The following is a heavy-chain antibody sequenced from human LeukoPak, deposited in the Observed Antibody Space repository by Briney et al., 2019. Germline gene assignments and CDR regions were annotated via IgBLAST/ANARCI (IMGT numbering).Heavy chain of an antibody. J-gene: IGHJ6*02. D-gene: IGHD1-26*01. CDR3: ARDYYSNFGKDYGMDV. V-gene: IGHV3-7*03. CDR1: GFTFSSYW. Sequence: PGGSLRLSCAASGFTFSSYWMSWVRQAPGKGLEWVANIKQDGSEKYYVDSVKGRFTISRDNAKNSLYLQMNSLRAEDTAVYYCARDYYSNFGKDYGMDVWGQGTMVTVSS. CDR2: IKQDGSEK.